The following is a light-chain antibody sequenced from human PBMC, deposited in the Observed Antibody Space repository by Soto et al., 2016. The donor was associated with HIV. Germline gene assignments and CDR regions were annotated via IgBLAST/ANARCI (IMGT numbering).Light chain of an antibody. Sequence: SYVLTQTPSVSVAPGQTARIPCGGDNLGIKNVHWYQQMAGQAPVLVVYDNSVRPSGIPERFSGSKSGNTATLTISRVEAGDEADYYCQVWDSDSDYVIFGGGTKVTVL. V-gene: IGLV3-21*02. CDR2: DNS. J-gene: IGLJ2*01. CDR3: QVWDSDSDYVI. CDR1: NLGIKN.